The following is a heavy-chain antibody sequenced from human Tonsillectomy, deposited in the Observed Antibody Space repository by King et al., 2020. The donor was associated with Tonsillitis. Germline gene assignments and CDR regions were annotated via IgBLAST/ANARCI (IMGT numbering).Heavy chain of an antibody. CDR1: GSTFMGFW. Sequence: QLVQSGAEVKKSGESLTIACKGSGSTFMGFWIGWVRQMPGKGLEYMGIIHPDDSDTRYSPSFQDQVTISADKSISTAYLHWSSLKASDSAMYFCARVVSFGELFSARYFDLWGRSTLVTVSS. V-gene: IGHV5-51*01. CDR2: IHPDDSDT. J-gene: IGHJ2*01. CDR3: ARVVSFGELFSARYFDL. D-gene: IGHD3-10*01.